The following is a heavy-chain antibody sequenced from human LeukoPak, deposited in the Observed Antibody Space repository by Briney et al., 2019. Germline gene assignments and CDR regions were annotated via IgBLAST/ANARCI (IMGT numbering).Heavy chain of an antibody. CDR1: GGSISSYY. CDR3: ARSGYPPVADS. D-gene: IGHD3-9*01. V-gene: IGHV4-59*01. Sequence: SETLSLTCTVSGGSISSYYWSWIRQPPGNGLEWRGYIYYSGSTNYNPSLRSGVTISVDTSKNQFSLKLSSVTAADTAVYYCARSGYPPVADSWGPGTLVTVSS. CDR2: IYYSGST. J-gene: IGHJ4*02.